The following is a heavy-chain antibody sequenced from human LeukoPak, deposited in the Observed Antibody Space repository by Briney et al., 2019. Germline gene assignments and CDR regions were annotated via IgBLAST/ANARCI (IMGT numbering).Heavy chain of an antibody. CDR3: VRAPAYESSNYYPWYFDH. CDR1: GFTFSSYW. D-gene: IGHD3-22*01. CDR2: INRDGRST. V-gene: IGHV3-74*03. J-gene: IGHJ4*02. Sequence: PGGPLRLSCAASGFTFSSYWMLWVRQAPGKGLVCVSRINRDGRSTAYADSVKGRFTTSRDNAKNSLYLQMNSLRAEDTAVYFCVRAPAYESSNYYPWYFDHWGQGTLISVSS.